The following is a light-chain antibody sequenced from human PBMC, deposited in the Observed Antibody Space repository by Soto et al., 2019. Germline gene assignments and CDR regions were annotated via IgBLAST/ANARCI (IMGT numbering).Light chain of an antibody. Sequence: DIPLTQSPSFLSASVGDRVTITCRASQGISSYLAWYQQKPGKAPTLLIYAASTLQSGVPSRFSGSGSGTEFTLTISSLQPEEFATYYCQQLNSYPFLTFGVGTKVEIK. J-gene: IGKJ4*01. CDR3: QQLNSYPFLT. CDR1: QGISSY. CDR2: AAS. V-gene: IGKV1-9*01.